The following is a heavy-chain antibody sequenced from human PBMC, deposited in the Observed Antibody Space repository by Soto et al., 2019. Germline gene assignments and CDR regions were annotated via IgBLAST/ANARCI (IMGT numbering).Heavy chain of an antibody. CDR2: ISSSSSYI. V-gene: IGHV3-21*01. Sequence: AACRVAFSCQRVTWLRHDQGKGLEWVSSISSSSSYIYYADSVKGRFTISRDNAKNSLYLQMNSLRAEDTAVYYCARDGGYCSGGSCYDRYYYYYMDVWGKGTTVTVSS. D-gene: IGHD2-15*01. J-gene: IGHJ6*03. CDR1: RVAFSCQR. CDR3: ARDGGYCSGGSCYDRYYYYYMDV.